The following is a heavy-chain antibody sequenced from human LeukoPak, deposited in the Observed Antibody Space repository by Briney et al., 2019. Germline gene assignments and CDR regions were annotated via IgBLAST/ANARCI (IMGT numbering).Heavy chain of an antibody. D-gene: IGHD4-11*01. CDR1: GGSISSSNW. V-gene: IGHV4-4*02. CDR3: ARDFTPTTVTTSGWGRTTGVYMDV. J-gene: IGHJ6*03. Sequence: SGTLSLTCAVSGGSISSSNWWSWVRQPPGKGLEWIGEIYHSGSTNYNPSLKSRVTISVDKSKNQFSLKLSSVTAADTAVYYCARDFTPTTVTTSGWGRTTGVYMDVWGKGTTVTVSS. CDR2: IYHSGST.